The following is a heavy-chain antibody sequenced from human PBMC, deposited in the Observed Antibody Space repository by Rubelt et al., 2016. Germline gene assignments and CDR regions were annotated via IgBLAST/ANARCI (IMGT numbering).Heavy chain of an antibody. J-gene: IGHJ4*02. Sequence: PGGSLRLSCIASGFTFSDYYMTWIRQAPGKGLEWVSYISNTGNTIYYADSVKGRFTISRDNSKNTLYLQMNSLRAEDTAVYYCARDRKEAAADYYFDHWGQGTLVTVSS. CDR1: GFTFSDYY. D-gene: IGHD6-13*01. CDR2: ISNTGNTI. CDR3: ARDRKEAAADYYFDH. V-gene: IGHV3-11*04.